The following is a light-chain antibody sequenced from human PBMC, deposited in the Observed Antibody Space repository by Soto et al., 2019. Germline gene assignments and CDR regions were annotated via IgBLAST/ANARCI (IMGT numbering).Light chain of an antibody. J-gene: IGKJ4*01. V-gene: IGKV3-20*01. CDR3: QQYVSSRLI. CDR1: QTVSSTD. Sequence: EIVLTQSPGTLSLSPGDRATLSCTASQTVSSTDLAWYQQRAGQAPRLLIFGASSRATGIPDRFSGSGSGTDFTLTISRLETEDFAVYYCQQYVSSRLIFGGGTKVEIK. CDR2: GAS.